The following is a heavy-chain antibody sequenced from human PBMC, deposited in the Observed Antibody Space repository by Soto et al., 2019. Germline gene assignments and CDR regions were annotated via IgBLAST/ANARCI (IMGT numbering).Heavy chain of an antibody. CDR2: IYYSGST. CDR3: AKANSGYGSFDH. D-gene: IGHD5-12*01. V-gene: IGHV4-59*01. CDR1: GDSISNYY. Sequence: QVQLQESGPGLVKPSETLSLTCTVSGDSISNYYCSWIRQSPGKGLEWIGYIYYSGSTKYNPSLTSRVTISIDKSKNQFSLKLTSVTAADTAVYYCAKANSGYGSFDHWGQGMLVTVSS. J-gene: IGHJ4*02.